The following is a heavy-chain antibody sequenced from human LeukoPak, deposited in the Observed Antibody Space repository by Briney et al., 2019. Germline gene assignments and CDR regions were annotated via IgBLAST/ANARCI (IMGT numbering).Heavy chain of an antibody. V-gene: IGHV4-34*01. CDR2: INHSGST. CDR1: GGSFSGYY. D-gene: IGHD4-17*01. J-gene: IGHJ4*02. CDR3: ARNGASTVTSDY. Sequence: SETLSLTCAVYGGSFSGYYWSWIRQPPGKGLEWIGEINHSGSTNYNPSLKSRVTISVDTSKNQFSLKLSSVTAADTAVYYYARNGASTVTSDYWGQGTLVTVSS.